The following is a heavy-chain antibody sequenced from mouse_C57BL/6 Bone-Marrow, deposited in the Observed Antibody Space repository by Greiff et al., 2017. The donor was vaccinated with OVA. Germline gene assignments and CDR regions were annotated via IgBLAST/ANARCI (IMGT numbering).Heavy chain of an antibody. D-gene: IGHD1-1*01. J-gene: IGHJ1*03. CDR2: FHPYNDDT. V-gene: IGHV1-47*01. Sequence: VKLQESGAELVKPGASVKMSCKASGYTFTTYPIEWMKQNHGKSLEWIGNFHPYNDDTKYNEKFKGKATLTVEKSSSTVYLELSRLTSDDSAVYYCARGRTTVVAHWYFDVWGTGTTVTVSS. CDR3: ARGRTTVVAHWYFDV. CDR1: GYTFTTYP.